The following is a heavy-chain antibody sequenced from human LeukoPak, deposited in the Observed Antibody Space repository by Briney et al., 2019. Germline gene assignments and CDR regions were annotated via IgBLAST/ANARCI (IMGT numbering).Heavy chain of an antibody. CDR1: GFTFSSYG. J-gene: IGHJ4*02. V-gene: IGHV3-23*01. D-gene: IGHD2-2*01. Sequence: PGGSLRLSCAASGFTFSSYGMSWVRQAPGKGLEWVSAISGSGGSTYYADSVKGRFTISRDNSKNTLYLQMNSLRAEDTAVYYCATFKIHCSSTSCRTFDYWGQGTLVTVSS. CDR2: ISGSGGST. CDR3: ATFKIHCSSTSCRTFDY.